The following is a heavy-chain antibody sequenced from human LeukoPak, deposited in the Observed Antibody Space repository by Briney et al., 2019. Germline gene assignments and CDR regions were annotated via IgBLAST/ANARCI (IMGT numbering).Heavy chain of an antibody. CDR3: ARVRRGGDSRYFDY. Sequence: PGGSLRLSCAASGFTFSSYWMSWVRQAPGKGLEWVANIKQDGSEKYYVDSVKGRFTISRDNAKNSLYLQMNSLRAEDTAVYYCARVRRGGDSRYFDYWGQGALVTVSS. J-gene: IGHJ4*02. CDR1: GFTFSSYW. D-gene: IGHD2-21*02. V-gene: IGHV3-7*01. CDR2: IKQDGSEK.